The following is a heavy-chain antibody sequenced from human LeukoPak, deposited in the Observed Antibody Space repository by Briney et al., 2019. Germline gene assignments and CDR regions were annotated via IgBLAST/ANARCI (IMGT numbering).Heavy chain of an antibody. CDR1: GGSFSGYY. D-gene: IGHD3-22*01. CDR2: INQSGST. J-gene: IGHJ4*02. Sequence: SETLSLTCAVYGGSFSGYYWSWIRQPPGKGLEWIGEINQSGSTNYNPSLKSRVTISVDTSKNQFSLKLSSVTAADTAVYYCATYTYYYDSSGYHPGYFDYWGQGTLVTVSS. V-gene: IGHV4-34*01. CDR3: ATYTYYYDSSGYHPGYFDY.